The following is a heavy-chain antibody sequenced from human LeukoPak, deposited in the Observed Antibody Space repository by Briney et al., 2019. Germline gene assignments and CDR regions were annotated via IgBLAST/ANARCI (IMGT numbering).Heavy chain of an antibody. Sequence: GGSLRLSCAASGFTFSGYSMNWVRQAPGKGLEWVSSISSSSSYIYYADSVKGRFTISRDNAKNSLFLQMNSLRAEDTAVYYCARVSQWLVPYWGQGTLVTVSS. V-gene: IGHV3-21*04. CDR3: ARVSQWLVPY. CDR1: GFTFSGYS. CDR2: ISSSSSYI. D-gene: IGHD6-19*01. J-gene: IGHJ4*02.